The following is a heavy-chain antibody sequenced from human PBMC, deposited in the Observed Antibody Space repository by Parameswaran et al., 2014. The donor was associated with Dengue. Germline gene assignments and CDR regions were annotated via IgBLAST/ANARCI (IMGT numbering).Heavy chain of an antibody. V-gene: IGHV4-34*01. J-gene: IGHJ6*02. Sequence: PGKGLEWIGEINHSGSTNYNPSLKSRVTISVDTSKNQFSLKLSSVTAADTAVYRDKITILEWLLSAEGYYYGMDVWGQGTTVTV. D-gene: IGHD3-3*01. CDR2: INHSGST. CDR3: KITILEWLLSAEGYYYGMDV.